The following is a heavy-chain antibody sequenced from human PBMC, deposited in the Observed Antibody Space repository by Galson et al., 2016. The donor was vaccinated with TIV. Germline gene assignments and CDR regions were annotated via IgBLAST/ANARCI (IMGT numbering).Heavy chain of an antibody. CDR3: ARDAGTYYHAFDV. Sequence: TLSLTCAVFGGSISNGDYCWSWIRQPPGKGLEWIGYIYYSGSTKINPSLKSRLTMSVDRSRNQFSLSLYSVTAADTAVYFCARDAGTYYHAFDVWGQGTMFTVSS. D-gene: IGHD3-22*01. CDR1: GGSISNGDYC. J-gene: IGHJ3*01. V-gene: IGHV4-30-4*01. CDR2: IYYSGST.